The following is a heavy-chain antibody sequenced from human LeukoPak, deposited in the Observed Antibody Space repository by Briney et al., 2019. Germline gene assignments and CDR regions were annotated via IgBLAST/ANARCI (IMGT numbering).Heavy chain of an antibody. V-gene: IGHV4-38-2*02. D-gene: IGHD1-26*01. CDR1: GYSISSGYY. Sequence: SETLSLTCTVSGYSISSGYYWGWIRQPPGKGLEWIGSIYYSGSTYYNPSPKSRVTISVDTSKNQFSLKLSSVTAADTAVYYCACPPPPTISDVDWGQGTLVTVSS. J-gene: IGHJ4*02. CDR3: ACPPPPTISDVD. CDR2: IYYSGST.